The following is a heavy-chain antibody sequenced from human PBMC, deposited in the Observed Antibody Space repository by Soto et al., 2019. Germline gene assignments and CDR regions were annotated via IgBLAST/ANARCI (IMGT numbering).Heavy chain of an antibody. CDR2: ISNDGTYK. D-gene: IGHD1-1*01. J-gene: IGHJ6*02. V-gene: IGHV3-30*18. CDR3: AKYPSTTRDHYFIMDV. CDR1: GFTFSYYH. Sequence: QVQLVESGGGVVRPGGSLRLSCAASGFTFSYYHIHWVRQAPGKGLEWLTVISNDGTYKYYAVSVKGRFTISRDNSKNTLYLQIAGLRAEDTAVYYCAKYPSTTRDHYFIMDVWGQGTTVTVSS.